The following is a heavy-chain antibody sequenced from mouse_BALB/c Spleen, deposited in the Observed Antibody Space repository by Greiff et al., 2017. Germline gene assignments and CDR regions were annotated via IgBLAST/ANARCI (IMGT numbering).Heavy chain of an antibody. CDR2: IYPGSGST. J-gene: IGHJ4*01. V-gene: IGHV1-55*01. CDR3: ARVYYGSSYPYYYAMDY. D-gene: IGHD1-1*01. CDR1: GYNFTSYW. Sequence: QVQLQQPGAELVKPGTSVKLSCKASGYNFTSYWINWVKLRPGQGLEWIGDIYPGSGSTNYNEKFKSKATLTVDTSSSTAYMQLSSLASEDSALYYCARVYYGSSYPYYYAMDYWGQGTSVTVSS.